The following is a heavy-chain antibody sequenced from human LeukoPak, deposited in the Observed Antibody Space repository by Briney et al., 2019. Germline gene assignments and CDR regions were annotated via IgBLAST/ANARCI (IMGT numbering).Heavy chain of an antibody. CDR1: GGSISSSSYY. V-gene: IGHV4-61*01. Sequence: PSETLSLTCTVSGGSISSSSYYWSWIRQPPGKGLEWIGYIYYSGSTNYNPSLKSRVTISVDTSKNQFSLKLSSVTAADTAVYYCARPLVGPEVGAFDIWGQGTMVTVSS. J-gene: IGHJ3*02. D-gene: IGHD1-26*01. CDR2: IYYSGST. CDR3: ARPLVGPEVGAFDI.